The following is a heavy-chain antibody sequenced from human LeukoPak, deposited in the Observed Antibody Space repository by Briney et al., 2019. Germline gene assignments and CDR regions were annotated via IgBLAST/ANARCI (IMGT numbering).Heavy chain of an antibody. D-gene: IGHD6-13*01. Sequence: SETLSPTCTVSGGSISSYYWSWIRQPPGKGLEWIGYIYYSGSTNYNPSLKSRVTISVDTSKNQFSLKLSSVTAADTAVYYCARDRGSSWFDPWGQGTLVTVSS. CDR3: ARDRGSSWFDP. V-gene: IGHV4-59*01. CDR1: GGSISSYY. J-gene: IGHJ5*02. CDR2: IYYSGST.